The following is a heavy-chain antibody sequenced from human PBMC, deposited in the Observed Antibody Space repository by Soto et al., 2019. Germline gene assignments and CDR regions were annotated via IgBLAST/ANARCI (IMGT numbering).Heavy chain of an antibody. CDR2: IIPYYNTL. CDR3: ASGASRWYPYFFDS. D-gene: IGHD6-13*01. V-gene: IGHV1-69*01. Sequence: QAQVVQSGAEVRKPGSSVKLSCKASEGTFNSYAIAWVRQAPGQGLEWMGGIIPYYNTLNYAQKFQDRVTITADDSTNTVYMELSSLSSDDMAVYFCASGASRWYPYFFDSWAQGTLVTVSS. J-gene: IGHJ4*02. CDR1: EGTFNSYA.